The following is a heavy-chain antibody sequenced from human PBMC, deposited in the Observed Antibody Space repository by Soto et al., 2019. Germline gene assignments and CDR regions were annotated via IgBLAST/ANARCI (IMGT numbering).Heavy chain of an antibody. J-gene: IGHJ5*02. Sequence: ASVKVSCKASGYTFTGYYMHWVRQAPGQGLEGMGWINPNSGGTNYAQKFQGWVTMNRDTSISTAYMELSRLRSDETAVYYCARARGVVVPAANWFDPWGQGTLVTVSS. V-gene: IGHV1-2*04. CDR1: GYTFTGYY. D-gene: IGHD2-2*01. CDR2: INPNSGGT. CDR3: ARARGVVVPAANWFDP.